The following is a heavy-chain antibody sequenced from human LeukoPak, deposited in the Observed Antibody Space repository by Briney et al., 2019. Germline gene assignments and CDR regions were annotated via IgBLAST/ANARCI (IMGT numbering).Heavy chain of an antibody. Sequence: ALVKVSCKASGGTFSSYAISWVRQAPGQGLEWMGGIIPIFGTANYAQKFQGRVTITADESTSTAYMELSSLRSEDTAVYYCAREQRMDQYYFDYWGQGTLVTVSS. J-gene: IGHJ4*02. D-gene: IGHD2-2*01. V-gene: IGHV1-69*01. CDR2: IIPIFGTA. CDR1: GGTFSSYA. CDR3: AREQRMDQYYFDY.